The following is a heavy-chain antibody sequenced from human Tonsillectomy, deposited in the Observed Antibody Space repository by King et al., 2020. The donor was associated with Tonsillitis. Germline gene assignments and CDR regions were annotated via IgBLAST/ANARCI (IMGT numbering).Heavy chain of an antibody. CDR2: ISYDGSNK. CDR3: ARATGYGSLDGGGVY. CDR1: GFTFSSYA. J-gene: IGHJ4*02. V-gene: IGHV3-30-3*01. Sequence: VQLVESGGGVVQPGRSLRLSCAASGFTFSSYAIHWVRQAPGKGLEWVAVISYDGSNKYYADSVKGRFTISRDNSKNTLDLQMNSRRAEDTAVYYCARATGYGSLDGGGVYWGQGTLVTVSS. D-gene: IGHD6-13*01.